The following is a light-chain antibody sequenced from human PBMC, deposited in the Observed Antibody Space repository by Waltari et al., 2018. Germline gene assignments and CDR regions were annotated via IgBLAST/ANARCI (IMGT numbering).Light chain of an antibody. J-gene: IGKJ1*01. CDR1: QSISSY. Sequence: DIQMTQSPSSLSASVGDRVTITCRASQSISSYLNWYQQKPGKAPKLLIYAAYSLQSGVPARFSCSGSGTDFTLTSSSLQPEDFATYYCQQSYSTLTWTFGQGTKVEIK. CDR3: QQSYSTLTWT. V-gene: IGKV1-39*01. CDR2: AAY.